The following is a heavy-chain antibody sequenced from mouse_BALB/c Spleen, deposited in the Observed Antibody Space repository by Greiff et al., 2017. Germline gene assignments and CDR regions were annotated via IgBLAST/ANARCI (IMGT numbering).Heavy chain of an antibody. V-gene: IGHV14-4*02. CDR2: IDPENGDT. J-gene: IGHJ2*01. D-gene: IGHD2-1*01. CDR1: GFNIKDYY. CDR3: IAWGGNYFPFDY. Sequence: EVQLQQSGAELVRSGASVKLSCTASGFNIKDYYMHWVKQRPEQGLEWIGWIDPENGDTEYAPKFQGKATMTADTSSNTAYLQLSSLTSEDTAVYYCIAWGGNYFPFDYWGQGTTLTVSS.